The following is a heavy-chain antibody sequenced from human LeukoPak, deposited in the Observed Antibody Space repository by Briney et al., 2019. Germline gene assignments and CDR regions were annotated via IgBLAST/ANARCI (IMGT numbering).Heavy chain of an antibody. CDR3: ARVKRGYSYGSY. CDR2: MNPNSGNT. J-gene: IGHJ4*02. V-gene: IGHV1-8*01. D-gene: IGHD5-18*01. Sequence: ASVTVSCKASGYTFTSYDINWVRQATGQGLGWMGWMNPNSGNTGYARKFQGRVTMTRNTSISTAYMELSSLRSEDTAVYYCARVKRGYSYGSYWGQGTLVTVSS. CDR1: GYTFTSYD.